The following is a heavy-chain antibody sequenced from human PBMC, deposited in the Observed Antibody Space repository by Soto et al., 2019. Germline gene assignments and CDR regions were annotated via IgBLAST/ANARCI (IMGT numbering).Heavy chain of an antibody. Sequence: QVQLQESGPGLVKPSQTLSLTCSISGASISSDDYHWSWFRQPPGKGLEWIGYISYSGSTYYNPSLKSRITISVDTSKTQFSLILSSVTAADTAVFYCAREVNNYYGMDVWGQGTTVTVSS. J-gene: IGHJ6*02. CDR3: AREVNNYYGMDV. CDR2: ISYSGST. V-gene: IGHV4-30-4*01. CDR1: GASISSDDYH.